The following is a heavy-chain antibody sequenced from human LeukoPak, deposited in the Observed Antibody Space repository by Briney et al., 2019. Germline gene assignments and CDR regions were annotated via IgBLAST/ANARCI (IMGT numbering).Heavy chain of an antibody. V-gene: IGHV3-53*01. CDR1: GFSVINNY. Sequence: GRSLRLSCAASGFSVINNYIAWVRQAPGKGLEWVSIIYSGDSTYYADSVKGRFTISRDNSKNTVYLQMNSLRAEDTAVYDCARSGPIDYWGQGTLVTVSS. CDR3: ARSGPIDY. CDR2: IYSGDST. D-gene: IGHD6-25*01. J-gene: IGHJ4*02.